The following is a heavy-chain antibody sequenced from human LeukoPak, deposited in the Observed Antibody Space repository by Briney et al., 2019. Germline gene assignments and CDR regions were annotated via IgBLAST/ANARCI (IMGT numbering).Heavy chain of an antibody. V-gene: IGHV3-23*01. CDR1: GGSISSSSYY. D-gene: IGHD3-22*01. CDR2: ISSSGGIT. CDR3: ANFDYSDSRVDS. Sequence: ETLSLTCTVSGGSISSSSYYWGWIRQPPGKGLEWVSGISSSGGITHYEDSVKGRFTMSRDNSKNTLYLQMNSLRAADTAIYYCANFDYSDSRVDSWGQGTLVTVSS. J-gene: IGHJ4*02.